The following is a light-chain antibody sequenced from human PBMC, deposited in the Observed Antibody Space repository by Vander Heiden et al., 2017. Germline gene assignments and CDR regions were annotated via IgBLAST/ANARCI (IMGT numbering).Light chain of an antibody. Sequence: EIVMTHSPATLSVSPGERATLSCRARQTISTDLAWYQQKPGQAPRLLIYGASTRATGIPARFSGSGSGTEFTLTISRLLSEDFAVYYCQQYNTWPDTFGQGTRLEIK. V-gene: IGKV3-15*01. CDR3: QQYNTWPDT. CDR1: QTISTD. J-gene: IGKJ5*01. CDR2: GAS.